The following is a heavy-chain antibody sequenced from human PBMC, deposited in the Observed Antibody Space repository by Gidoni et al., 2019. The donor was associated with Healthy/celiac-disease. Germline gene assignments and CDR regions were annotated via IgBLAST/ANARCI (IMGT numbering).Heavy chain of an antibody. Sequence: VSCKASGYTFTSYYIHCVRQAPAQGLEWMGIINPSGGSTGYAQKFQGRVTMTRDTSTSTVYMELISMGSEDTAVYYCARVSGPEAGYSRGGRVCAFDIWGQGTMVTVSS. J-gene: IGHJ3*02. V-gene: IGHV1-46*01. CDR2: INPSGGST. CDR3: ARVSGPEAGYSRGGRVCAFDI. CDR1: GYTFTSYY. D-gene: IGHD6-19*01.